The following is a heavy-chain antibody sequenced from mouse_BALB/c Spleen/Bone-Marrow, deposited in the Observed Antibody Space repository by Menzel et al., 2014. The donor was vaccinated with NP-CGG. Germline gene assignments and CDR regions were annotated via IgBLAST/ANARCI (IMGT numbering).Heavy chain of an antibody. CDR1: GFSLTSYG. J-gene: IGHJ1*01. V-gene: IGHV2-2*02. CDR3: VRNYYGSSYWYFDV. Sequence: VQLQESGPGLVQPSQSLSITCTVSGFSLTSYGVHWVRQSPGKGLEWLGVIWSGGSTDYNAALISRLSISKDNSKSQVFFKMNSLQANDTAIYYCVRNYYGSSYWYFDVWGAGTTVTVSS. D-gene: IGHD1-1*01. CDR2: IWSGGST.